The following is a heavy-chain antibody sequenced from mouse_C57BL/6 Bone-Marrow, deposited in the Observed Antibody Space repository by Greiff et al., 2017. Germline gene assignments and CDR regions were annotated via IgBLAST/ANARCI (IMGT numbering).Heavy chain of an antibody. Sequence: QVHVKQPGAELVKPGASVKLSCKASGYTFTSYWMQWVKQRPGQGLEWIGEIDPSDSYTNYTQKFKGKATLTVDTSSSTAYMQLSSLTSEDSAVYYCARDDYYAMDYWGQGTSVTVSA. J-gene: IGHJ4*01. CDR2: IDPSDSYT. CDR1: GYTFTSYW. CDR3: ARDDYYAMDY. V-gene: IGHV1-50*01.